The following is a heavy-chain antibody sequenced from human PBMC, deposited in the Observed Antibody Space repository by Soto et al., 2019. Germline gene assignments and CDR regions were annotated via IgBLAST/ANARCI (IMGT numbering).Heavy chain of an antibody. CDR3: ARGPLLWGDV. Sequence: QVQLVQSGAEVKKPGASVKVSCKASGYTFTNYAIHRVRQAPGQRLEWMGWINAGNGNTKYSQKFQGRVTITRDTSASTAYMELSSLRSEDTAVYYCARGPLLWGDVWGQGTTVTVSS. CDR2: INAGNGNT. V-gene: IGHV1-3*01. CDR1: GYTFTNYA. J-gene: IGHJ6*02. D-gene: IGHD3-10*01.